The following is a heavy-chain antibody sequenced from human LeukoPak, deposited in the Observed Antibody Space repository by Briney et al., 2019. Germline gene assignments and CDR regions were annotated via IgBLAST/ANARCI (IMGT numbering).Heavy chain of an antibody. D-gene: IGHD6-19*01. Sequence: SETLSLTCTVSGGSISSSSYYWGWIRQPPGKGLEWIGSIYYSGSTYYNPSLKSRVTISVDTSKNQFSLKLSSVTAADTAVYYCANTPIAVAGRKLGWFDPWGQGTLVTVSS. CDR2: IYYSGST. V-gene: IGHV4-39*01. CDR3: ANTPIAVAGRKLGWFDP. J-gene: IGHJ5*02. CDR1: GGSISSSSYY.